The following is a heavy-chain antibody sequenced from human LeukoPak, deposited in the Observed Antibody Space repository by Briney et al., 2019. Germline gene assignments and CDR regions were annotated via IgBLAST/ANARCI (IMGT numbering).Heavy chain of an antibody. V-gene: IGHV4-34*01. Sequence: SETLSLTCAVYGGSFSGYYWSWIRQPPGKGLEWIGEINHSGSTNYNPSLKSRVTISVDTSKNQFSLKLSSVTAADTAVYYCARGREWLLFPRKLYYYGMDVWGQGTTVTVSS. D-gene: IGHD3-3*01. CDR3: ARGREWLLFPRKLYYYGMDV. CDR1: GGSFSGYY. CDR2: INHSGST. J-gene: IGHJ6*02.